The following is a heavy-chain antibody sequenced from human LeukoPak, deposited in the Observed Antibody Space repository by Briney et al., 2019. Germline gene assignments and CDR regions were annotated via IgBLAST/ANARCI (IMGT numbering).Heavy chain of an antibody. J-gene: IGHJ4*02. D-gene: IGHD5-12*01. CDR2: IYTSGST. V-gene: IGHV4-4*07. CDR1: GGSISSYY. CDR3: ASCRIGPYGGYAAFDY. Sequence: SETLSLTCTVSGGSISSYYWSWIRQPAGKGLEWIGRIYTSGSTNYNPSLKSRVTMSVDTSKNQFSLKLSSVTAADTAVYYCASCRIGPYGGYAAFDYWGQGTLVTVSS.